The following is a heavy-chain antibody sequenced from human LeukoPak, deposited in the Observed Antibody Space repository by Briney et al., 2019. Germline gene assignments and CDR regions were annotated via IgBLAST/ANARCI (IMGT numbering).Heavy chain of an antibody. Sequence: SETLSLTCAVSGGSISSGGYSWRWIRQPPGKGLEWIGYIYHSGSTYYNPSLKSRVTISVDRSKDQFSLKLSSVTAADTAVCYCARGVAARAFDIWGQGTMVTVSS. CDR1: GGSISSGGYS. D-gene: IGHD2-15*01. V-gene: IGHV4-30-2*01. CDR2: IYHSGST. J-gene: IGHJ3*02. CDR3: ARGVAARAFDI.